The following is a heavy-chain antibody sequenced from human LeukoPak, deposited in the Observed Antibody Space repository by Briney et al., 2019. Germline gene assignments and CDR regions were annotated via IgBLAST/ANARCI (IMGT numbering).Heavy chain of an antibody. V-gene: IGHV4-34*01. CDR1: GGSFSGYY. CDR2: INHIGST. J-gene: IGHJ4*02. Sequence: TSETLSLTCAAYGGSFSGYYRSWIRQPPGKRLECIADINHIGSTNYNPSLKSRVTVSVDTSKNKFSLKLSSVTAADTAVYYCARCSDSSGWYVWGQGTLVTVSS. CDR3: ARCSDSSGWYV. D-gene: IGHD6-19*01.